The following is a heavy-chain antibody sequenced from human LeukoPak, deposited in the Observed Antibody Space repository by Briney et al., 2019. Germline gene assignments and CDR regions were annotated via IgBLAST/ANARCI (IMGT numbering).Heavy chain of an antibody. CDR3: ARGRAGGRTRDAFDI. Sequence: SVTVSCPASGGTFINYVITWVRQAPGQGLEWMGGSIPIFGTANYAQKFQGRVTITADKSTSTAYMDLSSLRSEDTAVYYCARGRAGGRTRDAFDIWGQGTMVTISS. D-gene: IGHD6-19*01. V-gene: IGHV1-69*06. CDR1: GGTFINYV. J-gene: IGHJ3*02. CDR2: SIPIFGTA.